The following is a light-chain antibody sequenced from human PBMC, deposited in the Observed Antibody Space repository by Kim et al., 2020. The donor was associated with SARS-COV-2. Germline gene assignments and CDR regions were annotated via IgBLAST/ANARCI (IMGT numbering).Light chain of an antibody. Sequence: QSVLTQPPSVSGAPGQRVTISCTGTNSNIGAGYDVHWYQQLPGTAPKLLMYGNTNRPSGVPDRFSGSKSDTSASLAITGLQADDEADYYCLSYDSSLSGWVFGGGTKVTVL. CDR1: NSNIGAGYD. V-gene: IGLV1-40*01. CDR2: GNT. CDR3: LSYDSSLSGWV. J-gene: IGLJ3*02.